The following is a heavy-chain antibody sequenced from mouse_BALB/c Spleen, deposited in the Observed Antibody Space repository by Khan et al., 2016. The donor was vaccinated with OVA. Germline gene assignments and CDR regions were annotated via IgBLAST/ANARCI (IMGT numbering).Heavy chain of an antibody. V-gene: IGHV5-6*02. Sequence: EVKLVESGGDVVKPGGSLKLSCAASGFTISTYGMSWVRQTPDKRLEWVATVSTGSHYTYYPDTVKGRFTISRDNAKNTLYLQLSSLKSEDTAMYYCARLTYYDDSEGFAYWGQGTLVTVSA. CDR3: ARLTYYDDSEGFAY. D-gene: IGHD1-1*01. CDR2: VSTGSHYT. J-gene: IGHJ3*01. CDR1: GFTISTYG.